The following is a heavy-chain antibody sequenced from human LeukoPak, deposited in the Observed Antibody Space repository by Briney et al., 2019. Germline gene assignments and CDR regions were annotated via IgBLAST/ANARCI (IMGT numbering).Heavy chain of an antibody. J-gene: IGHJ4*02. CDR3: TRGERGYSGYDYVSYFDY. CDR1: GFTFGDYA. Sequence: GGSLRLSRTASGFTFGDYAMSWFRQAPGKGLEWVGFIRSKAYGGTTEYAASVKGRFTISRDDSKSIAYLQMNSLKTEDTAVYYCTRGERGYSGYDYVSYFDYWGQGTLVTVSS. V-gene: IGHV3-49*03. CDR2: IRSKAYGGTT. D-gene: IGHD5-12*01.